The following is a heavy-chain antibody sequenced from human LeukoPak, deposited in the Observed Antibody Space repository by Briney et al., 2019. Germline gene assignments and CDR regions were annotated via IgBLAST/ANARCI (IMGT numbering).Heavy chain of an antibody. CDR2: IGTTGDT. CDR1: GFTFNSYD. CDR3: AREDPRGSGFDY. J-gene: IGHJ4*02. V-gene: IGHV3-13*04. D-gene: IGHD2-15*01. Sequence: GGSLRLSCAASGFTFNSYDMHWVRQATGKGREWVSTIGTTGDTSYPGSVKGRFNISRENAMNSLYLQMNSLGDGDTAVYYCAREDPRGSGFDYWGQGTLVTVSS.